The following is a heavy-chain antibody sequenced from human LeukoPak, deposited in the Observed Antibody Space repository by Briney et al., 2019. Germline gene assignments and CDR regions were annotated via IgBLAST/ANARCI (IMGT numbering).Heavy chain of an antibody. V-gene: IGHV4-31*03. J-gene: IGHJ6*02. CDR3: ARGGIFSSSWYAYYYYGMDV. CDR1: GGSISSGGYY. CDR2: IYYSGST. Sequence: SGTLSLTCTVSGGSISSGGYYWSWIRQHPGKGLEWIGYIYYSGSTYYNPSLKSRVTISVDTSKNQFSLKLSSVTAADTAVYYCARGGIFSSSWYAYYYYGMDVWGQGTTVTVSS. D-gene: IGHD6-13*01.